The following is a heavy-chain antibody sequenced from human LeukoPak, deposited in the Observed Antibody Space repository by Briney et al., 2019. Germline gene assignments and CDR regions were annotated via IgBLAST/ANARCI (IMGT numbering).Heavy chain of an antibody. CDR1: GFTFSSYS. Sequence: GGSLRLSCAASGFTFSSYSMNWVRQAPGKGLEWVSSISSSSSYIYYADSVKGRFTISRDNAKNSLYLQMNSLRAEDTAVYCCARGYSGSYYLYYFDYWGQGTLVTVSS. J-gene: IGHJ4*02. V-gene: IGHV3-21*01. CDR3: ARGYSGSYYLYYFDY. CDR2: ISSSSSYI. D-gene: IGHD1-26*01.